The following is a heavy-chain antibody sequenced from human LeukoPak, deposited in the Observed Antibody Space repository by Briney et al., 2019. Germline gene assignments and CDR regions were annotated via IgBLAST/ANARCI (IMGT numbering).Heavy chain of an antibody. D-gene: IGHD6-19*01. Sequence: GGSLRLSCAASGFTFSSYAMSWVRQAPGKGLEWVSAISGSGGSTYYADSVKGRFTISRDNSKNTLYLQMNSLRAEDTAVHYCAKSRYSSGWYYFDYWGQGTLVTVSS. V-gene: IGHV3-23*01. CDR2: ISGSGGST. J-gene: IGHJ4*02. CDR1: GFTFSSYA. CDR3: AKSRYSSGWYYFDY.